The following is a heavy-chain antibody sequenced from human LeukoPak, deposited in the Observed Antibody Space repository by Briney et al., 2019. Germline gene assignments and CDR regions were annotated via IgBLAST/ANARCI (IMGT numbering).Heavy chain of an antibody. CDR1: GGSISSYY. CDR3: ARGAYVPSGVIPLYYFDY. CDR2: IYYSGST. D-gene: IGHD3-10*02. V-gene: IGHV4-59*01. J-gene: IGHJ4*02. Sequence: SETLSLTCTVSGGSISSYYWSWIRQPPGKGLEWIGYIYYSGSTNYNPSLKSRVTISVDTSKNQFSLKLSSVTAADTAVYYCARGAYVPSGVIPLYYFDYWGQGTLVTVSS.